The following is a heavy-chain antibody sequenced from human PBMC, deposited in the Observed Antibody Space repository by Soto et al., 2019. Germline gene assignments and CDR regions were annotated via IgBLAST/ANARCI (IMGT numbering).Heavy chain of an antibody. D-gene: IGHD3-16*01. CDR1: GFTFSDYY. V-gene: IGHV3-11*01. CDR2: ISSSGSTI. J-gene: IGHJ5*02. Sequence: GGSLRLSCAASGFTFSDYYMSWIRQAPGKGLEWVSYISSSGSTIYYADSVKGRFTISRDNAKNSLYLQMNSLRAEDTAVYYCARAASLLVTTFAGADDPQDIDWFDPWGQGTLVTVSS. CDR3: ARAASLLVTTFAGADDPQDIDWFDP.